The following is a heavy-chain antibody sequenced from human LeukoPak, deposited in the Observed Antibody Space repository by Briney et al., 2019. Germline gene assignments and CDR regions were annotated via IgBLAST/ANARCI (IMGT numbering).Heavy chain of an antibody. Sequence: GRSLRLSCAASGFTFSSYWMHWVRQVPGKGLVWVARINPGGSSITYADSVKGRFTISRDNAKNTLYLQMDSLRAGDTGVLYCARSNQADDYWGQGTLVTVSS. CDR3: ARSNQADDY. CDR1: GFTFSSYW. V-gene: IGHV3-74*01. D-gene: IGHD1-14*01. J-gene: IGHJ4*02. CDR2: INPGGSSI.